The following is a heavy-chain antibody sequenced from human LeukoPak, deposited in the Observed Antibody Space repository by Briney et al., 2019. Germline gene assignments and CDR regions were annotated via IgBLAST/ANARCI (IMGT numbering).Heavy chain of an antibody. V-gene: IGHV3-23*01. CDR2: ISGSGGST. J-gene: IGHJ4*02. CDR3: AKATGTFYYFDY. CDR1: GFTFSSYW. D-gene: IGHD1-1*01. Sequence: PGGSLRLSCAASGFTFSSYWMHWVRQAPGKGLEWVSAISGSGGSTYYADSVKGRFTISRDNSKNTLYLQMNSLRAEDTAVYYCAKATGTFYYFDYWGQGTLVTVSS.